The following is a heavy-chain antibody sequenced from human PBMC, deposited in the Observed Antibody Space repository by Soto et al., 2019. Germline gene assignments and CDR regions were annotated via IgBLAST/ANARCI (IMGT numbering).Heavy chain of an antibody. CDR2: VYYGGRT. Sequence: QLQLQESGPGLMKPSETLSLTCTVSGGSISSSSFYWGWIRQPPGKGLEWIGSVYYGGRTYYNPSLESQLTISVDTSKNQYSLRLSSVTAADTAMYYCARQARTVNRDPYYCGMDVWGQGTTVTVSS. J-gene: IGHJ6*02. CDR3: ARQARTVNRDPYYCGMDV. CDR1: GGSISSSSFY. D-gene: IGHD3-10*01. V-gene: IGHV4-39*01.